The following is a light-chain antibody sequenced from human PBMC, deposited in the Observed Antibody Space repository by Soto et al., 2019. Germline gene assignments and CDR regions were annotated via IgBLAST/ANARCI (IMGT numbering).Light chain of an antibody. V-gene: IGKV3-15*01. CDR3: QQYNTWPRT. CDR2: GAS. J-gene: IGKJ1*01. Sequence: EIVMTQSPATLSVSPGERATLSCRASQSVSNNLAWYQQKPGQAPSLLIFGASTRATGIPARFSGSGSGTEFTLTISSLQSEDLAVYYCQQYNTWPRTFGQGTKVDI. CDR1: QSVSNN.